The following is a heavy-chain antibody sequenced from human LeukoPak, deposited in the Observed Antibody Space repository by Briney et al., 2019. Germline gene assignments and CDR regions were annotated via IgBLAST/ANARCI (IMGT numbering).Heavy chain of an antibody. Sequence: ASVKVSCKASGYTFTSYDINWVRQATGQGLEWMGWMNPNSGNTGYAQKFQGRVTMTRNTSISTAYMELGSLGSEDTAVYYCARGDYYGSGENPISHWGQGTLVTVSS. J-gene: IGHJ4*02. CDR2: MNPNSGNT. CDR1: GYTFTSYD. V-gene: IGHV1-8*01. D-gene: IGHD3-10*01. CDR3: ARGDYYGSGENPISH.